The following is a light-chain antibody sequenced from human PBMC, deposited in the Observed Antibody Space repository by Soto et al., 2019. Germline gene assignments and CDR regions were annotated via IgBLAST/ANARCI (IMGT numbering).Light chain of an antibody. J-gene: IGKJ1*01. CDR2: HAS. CDR1: QSISTW. CDR3: QQYNTYSRT. Sequence: DIRMTQSPSTLSASVGATVTITCRASQSISTWLAWYQQKPGKAPKLLIYHASSLKSGVPSRFSGSGSGTEFTLTISSLQPDDFATYCCQQYNTYSRTFGQGTKVEIK. V-gene: IGKV1-5*01.